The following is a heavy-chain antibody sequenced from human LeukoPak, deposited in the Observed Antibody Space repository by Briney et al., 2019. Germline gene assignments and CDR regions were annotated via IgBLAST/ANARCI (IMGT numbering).Heavy chain of an antibody. J-gene: IGHJ4*02. V-gene: IGHV4-61*01. CDR3: ATDQSGIYYIC. CDR2: IYYGGST. CDR1: GGSVSSGSYY. D-gene: IGHD1-26*01. Sequence: SETLSLTCTVSGGSVSSGSYYWSWIRQPPGKGLEWIGYIYYGGSTNYNPSLKSRVTISVDTSKNQFSLKLSSVTAADTAVYYCATDQSGIYYICWGQGTLVTVSS.